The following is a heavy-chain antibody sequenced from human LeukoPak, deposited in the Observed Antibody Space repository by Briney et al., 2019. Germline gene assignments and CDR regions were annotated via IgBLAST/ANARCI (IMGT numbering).Heavy chain of an antibody. CDR3: ARSPSYYGSGSYYKGYYYYGMDV. D-gene: IGHD3-10*01. Sequence: PSETLSLTCTVSGGSISSYYWSWIRQPPGKGLEWFGYIYYSGGTNYNPSLKSRVTISVDTSKNQFSLKLSSVTAADTAVYYCARSPSYYGSGSYYKGYYYYGMDVWGQGTTVTVSS. CDR1: GGSISSYY. V-gene: IGHV4-59*08. CDR2: IYYSGGT. J-gene: IGHJ6*02.